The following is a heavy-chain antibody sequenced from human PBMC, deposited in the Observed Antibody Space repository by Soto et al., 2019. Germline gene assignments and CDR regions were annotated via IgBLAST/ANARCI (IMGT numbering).Heavy chain of an antibody. J-gene: IGHJ6*02. D-gene: IGHD2-2*01. CDR1: GGSXSSPRNY. CDR3: AREGVPAYYYYGMDV. Sequence: LTCSVSGGSXSSPRNYWTWIRQHAGKGLEWIGYIYYSGSTYYNPSLKSRVTISVDTSKNQFSLKLSSVTAADTAVYYCAREGVPAYYYYGMDVWGQGTTVTVSS. CDR2: IYYSGST. V-gene: IGHV4-30-4*01.